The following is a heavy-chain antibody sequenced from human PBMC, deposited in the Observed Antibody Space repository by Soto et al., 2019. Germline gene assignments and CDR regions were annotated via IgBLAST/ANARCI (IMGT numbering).Heavy chain of an antibody. CDR2: ISGSGGST. J-gene: IGHJ4*02. Sequence: EVQLLESGGGLVQPGGSLRLSCAASGFTFSSYAMSWVRQAPGKGLEWVSAISGSGGSTYYADSGKGRFTISRDNSKNTLYLQMNSLRAEDMAVYYCATHYDFWSRPPYYFAYWGQGALVTVSS. CDR3: ATHYDFWSRPPYYFAY. D-gene: IGHD3-3*01. V-gene: IGHV3-23*01. CDR1: GFTFSSYA.